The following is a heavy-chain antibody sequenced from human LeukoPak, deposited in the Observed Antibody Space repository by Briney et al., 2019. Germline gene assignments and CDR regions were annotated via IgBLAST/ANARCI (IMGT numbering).Heavy chain of an antibody. V-gene: IGHV3-21*01. D-gene: IGHD4-17*01. CDR2: ISSSSSYI. CDR3: ARESDGDYGYYYYGMDV. Sequence: GGSLRLSCAASGFTFSSYNINWVRQAPGKGLEWVSSISSSSSYIYYADSVKGRFTISRDNAKNSLYLQMNSLRAEDTAVYYCARESDGDYGYYYYGMDVWGQGTTVTVSS. CDR1: GFTFSSYN. J-gene: IGHJ6*02.